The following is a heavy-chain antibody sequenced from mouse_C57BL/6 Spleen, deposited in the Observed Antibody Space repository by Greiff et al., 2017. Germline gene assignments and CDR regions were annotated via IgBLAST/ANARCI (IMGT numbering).Heavy chain of an antibody. V-gene: IGHV5-9-1*02. CDR2: ISSGGDYT. D-gene: IGHD2-1*01. CDR3: TRGGLYYGNYLDY. CDR1: GFTFSSYA. Sequence: EVMLLESGEGLVKPGGSLKLSCAASGFTFSSYAMSWVRQTPEKRLEWVAYISSGGDYTYYADTVKGRFTISRDNARNTLYLQMSSLKSEDAAMYYCTRGGLYYGNYLDYWGQGTTLTVSS. J-gene: IGHJ2*01.